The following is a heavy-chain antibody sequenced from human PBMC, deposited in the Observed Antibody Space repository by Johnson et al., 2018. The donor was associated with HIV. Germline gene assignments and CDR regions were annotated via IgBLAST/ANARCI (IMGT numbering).Heavy chain of an antibody. CDR2: IYSGGSI. J-gene: IGHJ3*02. Sequence: VQLVESGGGLIQPGWSLRLSCAASGFTVSSNYMSWVRQAPGKGLEWVSVIYSGGSIGYADSVKGRFTISRDNSKNTLYLQMNSLRAEDTAVYYCARDLGIVGAVHRTFDIWGQGTMVTVSS. V-gene: IGHV3-66*03. D-gene: IGHD1-26*01. CDR3: ARDLGIVGAVHRTFDI. CDR1: GFTVSSNY.